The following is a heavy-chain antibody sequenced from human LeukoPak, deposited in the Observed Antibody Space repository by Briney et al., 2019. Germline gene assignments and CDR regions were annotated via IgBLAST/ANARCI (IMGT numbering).Heavy chain of an antibody. J-gene: IGHJ4*02. CDR2: ISGSGGST. Sequence: PGVSRRLSCAASGFTFSSYAMNWVRQAPGKELEWVSTISGSGGSTYYADSVKGRFTISRDNSKNTLYLQMNSLRAEDTAVYYCAKALGGSGSNFDYWGQGTLVTVSS. CDR3: AKALGGSGSNFDY. V-gene: IGHV3-23*01. CDR1: GFTFSSYA. D-gene: IGHD3-10*01.